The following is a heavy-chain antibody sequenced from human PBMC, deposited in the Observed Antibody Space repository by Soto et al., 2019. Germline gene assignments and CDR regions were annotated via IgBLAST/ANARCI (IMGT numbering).Heavy chain of an antibody. V-gene: IGHV4-31*03. J-gene: IGHJ4*02. CDR2: IYYSGST. CDR3: ARASYDYIWGSYRPARNFDY. Sequence: SETLSLTCTVSGGSISSGGYYWSWIRQHPGKGLEWIGYIYYSGSTYYNPSLKSRVTISVDTSKNQFSLKLSSVTAADTAVYYCARASYDYIWGSYRPARNFDYWGQGTLVTVSS. D-gene: IGHD3-16*02. CDR1: GGSISSGGYY.